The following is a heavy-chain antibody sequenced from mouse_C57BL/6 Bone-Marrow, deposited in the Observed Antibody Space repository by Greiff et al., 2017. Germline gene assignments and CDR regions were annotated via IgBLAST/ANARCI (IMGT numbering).Heavy chain of an antibody. CDR3: ARTCHYSTIAN. Sequence: VQGVESGAELARPGASVKLSCKASGYTFTSYGISWVKQRPGQGLEWIGEIYPRSGNTYYNEKFKGKVTLTADKSSSTAYMELRSLTSADTAVYFSARTCHYSTIANWSQGTLVTVSA. CDR2: IYPRSGNT. CDR1: GYTFTSYG. V-gene: IGHV1-81*01. J-gene: IGHJ3*01. D-gene: IGHD1-1*01.